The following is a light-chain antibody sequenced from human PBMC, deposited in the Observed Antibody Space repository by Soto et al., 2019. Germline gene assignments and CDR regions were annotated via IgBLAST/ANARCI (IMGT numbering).Light chain of an antibody. V-gene: IGLV2-8*01. J-gene: IGLJ2*01. CDR3: AAWDDSLSGAVV. Sequence: QSALTQPPSASGSPGQSVTISCTGTSSDVGGYNYVSWYQQHPGKAPKLMIYEVSKRPSGVPDRFSGSKSGNTASLTVSGLQAEDEADYYCAAWDDSLSGAVVFGGGTKVTVL. CDR1: SSDVGGYNY. CDR2: EVS.